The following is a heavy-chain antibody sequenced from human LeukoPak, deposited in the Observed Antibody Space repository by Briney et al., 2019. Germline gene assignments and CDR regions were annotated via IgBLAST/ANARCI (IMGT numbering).Heavy chain of an antibody. CDR1: GYTFTGYY. Sequence: ASVKVSCKASGYTFTGYYMHWVRQAPGQGLEWMGWINPNSGGTNYAQKFQGRVTMTRDTSISTAYMELSRLGSDDTAVYYCARDQLHIVVVTEYYGMDVWGQGTTVTVSS. CDR2: INPNSGGT. V-gene: IGHV1-2*02. CDR3: ARDQLHIVVVTEYYGMDV. J-gene: IGHJ6*02. D-gene: IGHD2-21*02.